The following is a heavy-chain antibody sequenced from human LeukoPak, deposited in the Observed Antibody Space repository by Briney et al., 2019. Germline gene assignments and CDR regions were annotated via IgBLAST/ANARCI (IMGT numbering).Heavy chain of an antibody. Sequence: PGGSLRLSCAASGFTFSSYWMSWVRQAPGKGLEWVANIKQDGSEKYYVDSVKGRFTISRDNAKNSLYLQMNSLRAEDTAVYYCARDIVVDHHPIRATPLDYWGQGTLVTVSS. CDR1: GFTFSSYW. V-gene: IGHV3-7*01. CDR3: ARDIVVDHHPIRATPLDY. D-gene: IGHD2-21*01. J-gene: IGHJ4*02. CDR2: IKQDGSEK.